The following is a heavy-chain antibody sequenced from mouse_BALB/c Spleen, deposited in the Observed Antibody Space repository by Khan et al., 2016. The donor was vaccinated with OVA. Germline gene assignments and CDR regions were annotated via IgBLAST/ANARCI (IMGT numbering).Heavy chain of an antibody. D-gene: IGHD1-2*01. CDR3: ARDYGYAY. CDR1: GYTFTNYG. Sequence: QIQLVQSGPELKKPGETVKISCKASGYTFTNYGMNWVKQAPGKGLKWMGWINTYTGEPTYADDFKGRFAFSLETSASTAYLQSNNLKNEDTATYFCARDYGYAYWGQGTLVTVSA. V-gene: IGHV9-3-1*01. J-gene: IGHJ3*01. CDR2: INTYTGEP.